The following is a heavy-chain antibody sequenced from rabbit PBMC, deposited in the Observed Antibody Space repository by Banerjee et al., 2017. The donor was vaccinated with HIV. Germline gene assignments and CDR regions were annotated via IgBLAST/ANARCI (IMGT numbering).Heavy chain of an antibody. Sequence: QEQLEESGGDLVKPEGSLTLTCTASGFSFSSKNWMCWVRQAPGKGLEWIACIAGGYGTGTYYAKWAKGRFTISSHDAQNTLYLQLNSLTAADTATYFCVRARPYPFVLWGPGTLVTVS. CDR3: VRARPYPFVL. J-gene: IGHJ4*01. CDR2: IAGGYGTGT. D-gene: IGHD1-1*01. V-gene: IGHV1S45*01. CDR1: GFSFSSKNW.